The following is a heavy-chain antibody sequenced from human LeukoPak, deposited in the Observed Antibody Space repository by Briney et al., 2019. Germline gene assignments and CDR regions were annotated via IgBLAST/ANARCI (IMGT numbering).Heavy chain of an antibody. V-gene: IGHV3-74*01. J-gene: IGHJ5*02. CDR2: ISADGSVT. D-gene: IGHD2-15*01. Sequence: PGGSLRLSCADSGFTFSRYWMHWVRHTPGKGRVGVSCISADGSVTKYADSVKGRFTISRDNTKSTLYLQMHSLRAEDTAVYYCATAGGDGSRMGFDPWGQGTLVTVSS. CDR1: GFTFSRYW. CDR3: ATAGGDGSRMGFDP.